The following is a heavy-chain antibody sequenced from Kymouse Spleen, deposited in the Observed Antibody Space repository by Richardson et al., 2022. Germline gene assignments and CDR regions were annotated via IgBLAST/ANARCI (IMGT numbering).Heavy chain of an antibody. CDR2: ISYDGSNK. V-gene: IGHV3-30*18. CDR3: AKGFGESQTYYYYYGMDV. D-gene: IGHD3-10*01. Sequence: QVQLVESGGGVVQPGRSLRLSCAASGFTFSSYGMHWVRQAPGKGLEWVAVISYDGSNKYYADSVKGRFTISRDNSKNTLYLQMNSLRAEDTAVYYCAKGFGESQTYYYYYGMDVWGQGTTVTVSS. CDR1: GFTFSSYG. J-gene: IGHJ6*02.